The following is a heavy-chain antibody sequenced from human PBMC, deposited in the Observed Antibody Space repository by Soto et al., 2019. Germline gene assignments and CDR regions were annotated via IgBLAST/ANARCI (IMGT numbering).Heavy chain of an antibody. CDR1: GYTFTSYD. V-gene: IGHV1-8*01. D-gene: IGHD2-2*02. CDR2: MNPNSGNT. CDR3: ARTGYCSSTSCYSYYYYYMDV. Sequence: ASVKVSCTASGYTFTSYDINWVRLATGQGLEWMGWMNPNSGNTGYAQKFQGRVTMTRNTSISTAYMELSSLRSEDTAVYYCARTGYCSSTSCYSYYYYYMDVWGKGTTVTSP. J-gene: IGHJ6*03.